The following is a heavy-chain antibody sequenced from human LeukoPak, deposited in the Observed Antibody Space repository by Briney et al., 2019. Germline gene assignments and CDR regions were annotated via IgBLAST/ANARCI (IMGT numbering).Heavy chain of an antibody. CDR3: AREERVDSAVVLFDY. D-gene: IGHD5-18*01. CDR2: INPKSGGT. J-gene: IGHJ4*02. CDR1: GYNFTDYY. Sequence: ASVKVSCKASGYNFTDYYIHWVRQAPGQGLEWMGWINPKSGGTNYAQKFQGRVTMTRDTSISTAYMELRRLRSDDTAVYYCAREERVDSAVVLFDYWGQGTLVTVSS. V-gene: IGHV1-2*02.